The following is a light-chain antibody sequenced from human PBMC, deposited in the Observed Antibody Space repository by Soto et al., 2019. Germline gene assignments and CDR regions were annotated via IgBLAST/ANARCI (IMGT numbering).Light chain of an antibody. V-gene: IGLV2-14*01. CDR3: SSHTTTDSHV. CDR2: DVS. CDR1: SSDIGAWDY. J-gene: IGLJ1*01. Sequence: QSALTQPASVSGSPGQSIAISCTGTSSDIGAWDYVSWYQQHPGKAPKLMIYDVSNRPSGVSNRFSGSKSGYTASLTISGLQPEDEADYYCSSHTTTDSHVFGPGTKVTVL.